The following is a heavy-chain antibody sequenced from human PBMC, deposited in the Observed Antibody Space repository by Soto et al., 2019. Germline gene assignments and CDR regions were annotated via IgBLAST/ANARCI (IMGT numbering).Heavy chain of an antibody. Sequence: GGSLRLSCAASGFTFSNYAMSWARQAPGEGLAWVSRISGDGIHTDYAESVKGRFTVSRDIAKSTGYLQMNNLRAEDTAIYYCARLGFVGEGDFWGQGILVTAPQ. J-gene: IGHJ4*02. V-gene: IGHV3-23*01. CDR1: GFTFSNYA. CDR3: ARLGFVGEGDF. CDR2: ISGDGIHT. D-gene: IGHD3-16*01.